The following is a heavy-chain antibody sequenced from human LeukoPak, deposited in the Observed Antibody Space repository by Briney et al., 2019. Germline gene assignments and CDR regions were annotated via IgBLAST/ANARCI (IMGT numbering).Heavy chain of an antibody. CDR3: ARDRGDIVLMVYDSWFDP. V-gene: IGHV3-21*01. J-gene: IGHJ5*02. D-gene: IGHD2-8*01. CDR1: GFTFSSYS. Sequence: GGSLSLSWAASGFTFSSYSMNWVRKAPGRGLGWVSSIGSSSSYIYYADSVKGRFTISRDNAKNSLYLQMNSLRAEDTAVYYCARDRGDIVLMVYDSWFDPWGQGTLVTVSS. CDR2: IGSSSSYI.